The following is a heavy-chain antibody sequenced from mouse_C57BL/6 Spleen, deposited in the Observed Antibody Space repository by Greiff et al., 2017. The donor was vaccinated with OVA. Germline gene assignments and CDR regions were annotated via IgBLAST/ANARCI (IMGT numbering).Heavy chain of an antibody. D-gene: IGHD2-4*01. CDR1: GYSITSGYY. CDR2: ISYDGSN. J-gene: IGHJ1*03. V-gene: IGHV3-6*01. Sequence: EVKLQESGPGLVKPSQSLSLTCSVTGYSITSGYYWNWIRQFPGNKLEWMGYISYDGSNNYNPSLKNRISITRDTSKNQFFLKLNSVTTEDTATYYCARVYDYDRWYFDVWGTGTTVTVSS. CDR3: ARVYDYDRWYFDV.